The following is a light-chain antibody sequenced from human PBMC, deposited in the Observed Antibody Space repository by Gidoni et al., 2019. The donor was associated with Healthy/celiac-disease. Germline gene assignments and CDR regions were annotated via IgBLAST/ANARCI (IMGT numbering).Light chain of an antibody. J-gene: IGKJ2*01. Sequence: AIRMTQSPSSFSASTGDRVTITCRASQGISSYLAWYQQKPGKAPKLLIYAASTLQSGVPSRFRGSGSGTDFTLTIRCLQSEDFATYYCQQYYSYPYTFXQXTKLEIK. CDR2: AAS. CDR1: QGISSY. V-gene: IGKV1-8*01. CDR3: QQYYSYPYT.